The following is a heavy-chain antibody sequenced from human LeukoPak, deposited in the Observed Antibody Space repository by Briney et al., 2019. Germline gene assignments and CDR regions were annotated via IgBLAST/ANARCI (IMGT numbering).Heavy chain of an antibody. CDR2: VNPDRGGI. J-gene: IGHJ3*01. D-gene: IGHD3-22*01. CDR3: ARVQNYHDRCGYSDDTCDV. Sequence: ASVKVSXKASGYTFTDYYIHWVRQAPGKGLEWMGRVNPDRGGINYAHKFKGRVTITRDTPIKTALVELRRLRSDDTATYYCARVQNYHDRCGYSDDTCDVGGRGTMLTVS. CDR1: GYTFTDYY. V-gene: IGHV1-2*06.